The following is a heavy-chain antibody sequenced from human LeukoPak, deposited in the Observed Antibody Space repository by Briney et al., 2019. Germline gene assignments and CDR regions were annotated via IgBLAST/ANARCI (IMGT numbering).Heavy chain of an antibody. Sequence: WGSLTLSCAASGFTFSNYAMSWVRQAPGKGLEWVAAISGSDGSTNYADSVKGRFTISRDTSKNTPYLQMNSLRAEDTAVYYCAKGAAGQTFPFDYWGQGTLVTVSS. CDR3: AKGAAGQTFPFDY. CDR1: GFTFSNYA. CDR2: ISGSDGST. V-gene: IGHV3-23*01. D-gene: IGHD6-25*01. J-gene: IGHJ4*02.